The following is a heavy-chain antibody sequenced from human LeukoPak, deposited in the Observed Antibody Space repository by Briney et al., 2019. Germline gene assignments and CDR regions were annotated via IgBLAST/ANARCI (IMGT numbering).Heavy chain of an antibody. V-gene: IGHV4-59*01. D-gene: IGHD2-21*02. CDR3: AGGDPAAYFQH. Sequence: SETLSLTCTVYGGAFSGYYWSWIRQPPGKGLEWIGYIHYSGSTNYNPSLKSRVTISVDTSKKQFSLKLSSVTAADTAVYYCAGGDPAAYFQHWGQGTLVTVSS. CDR1: GGAFSGYY. CDR2: IHYSGST. J-gene: IGHJ1*01.